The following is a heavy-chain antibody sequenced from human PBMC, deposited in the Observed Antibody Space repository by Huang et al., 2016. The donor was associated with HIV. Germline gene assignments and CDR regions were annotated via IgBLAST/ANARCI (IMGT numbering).Heavy chain of an antibody. CDR1: GFTFSSYS. CDR2: ISSSSSYI. V-gene: IGHV3-21*01. D-gene: IGHD6-13*01. J-gene: IGHJ4*02. CDR3: ASEIAAASIDY. Sequence: EVQLVESGGGLVKPGGSLRFSCAASGFTFSSYSMNWVRQAPGRGLGWVSSISSSSSYIYYADSVKGRFTISRDNAKNSLYLQMNSLRAEDTAVYYCASEIAAASIDYWGQGTLVTVSS.